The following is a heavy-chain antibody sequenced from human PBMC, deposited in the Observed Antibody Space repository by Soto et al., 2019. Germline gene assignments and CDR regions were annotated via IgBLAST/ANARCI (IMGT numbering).Heavy chain of an antibody. Sequence: NPSETLSLTCAVYVVSFSGYYWSCIRQPPGKWLEWIGEINHSGSTNYNPSLKSRVTISVDTSKNQFSLKLSSVTAADTAVYYCARLGATMQYYFNDWGKASLLTVYS. D-gene: IGHD1-26*01. V-gene: IGHV4-34*01. CDR2: INHSGST. CDR3: ARLGATMQYYFND. CDR1: VVSFSGYY. J-gene: IGHJ4*02.